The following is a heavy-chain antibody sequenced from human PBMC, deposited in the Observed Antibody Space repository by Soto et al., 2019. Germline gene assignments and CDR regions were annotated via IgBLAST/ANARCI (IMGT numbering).Heavy chain of an antibody. CDR3: ARDKHDYFNRGIGFDT. V-gene: IGHV6-1*01. D-gene: IGHD4-17*01. CDR2: TYYRSKWYN. Sequence: PSQTLSLTCAISGDSFSSNVAAWNWIRQSPSRGLEWLGRTYYRSKWYNDYAVSVKSRININPDTSKSQFSLQLNSVTPEDTAVYYCARDKHDYFNRGIGFDTWGQGILVTVSS. CDR1: GDSFSSNVAA. J-gene: IGHJ5*02.